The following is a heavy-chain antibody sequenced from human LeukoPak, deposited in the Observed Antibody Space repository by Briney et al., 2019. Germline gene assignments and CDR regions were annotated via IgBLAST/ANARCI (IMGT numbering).Heavy chain of an antibody. D-gene: IGHD3-3*01. CDR3: ARVRAIFGVVIIPLGLDP. J-gene: IGHJ5*02. CDR1: VYTFTSYG. V-gene: IGHV1-18*01. CDR2: IDAYNGNT. Sequence: ASVKVSCKASVYTFTSYGIRWVRQATGQGLEWMGWIDAYNGNTNYAQKLQGRVTMTTDTSTSTAYMELRSLRSDDTAVYYCARVRAIFGVVIIPLGLDPWGQRTLVTVSS.